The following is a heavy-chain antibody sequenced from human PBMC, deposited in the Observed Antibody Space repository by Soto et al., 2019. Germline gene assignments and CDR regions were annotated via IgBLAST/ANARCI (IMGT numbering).Heavy chain of an antibody. J-gene: IGHJ4*02. CDR2: IYYSGST. CDR1: GGSISSYY. Sequence: QVQLQESGPGLVKPSETLSLTCTVSGGSISSYYWSWIRQPPGKGLEWIGYIYYSGSTNYNPSLKSRVTISVDTSKNQFSLKLSSVTAADTAVYYCARGRGYYDYIWGASVFDYWGQGTLVTVAS. D-gene: IGHD3-16*01. CDR3: ARGRGYYDYIWGASVFDY. V-gene: IGHV4-59*01.